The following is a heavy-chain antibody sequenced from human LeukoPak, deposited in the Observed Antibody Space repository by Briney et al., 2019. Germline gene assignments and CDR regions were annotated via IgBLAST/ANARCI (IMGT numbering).Heavy chain of an antibody. CDR3: AKSKVVAATMGRFDY. Sequence: GGSLRLSCAASGFTFSSYAMNWVRQAPGKGLEWVSAISGSDGSTYYADSVKGRFTISRGNSKNTLYLQMNSLRAEDTAVYYCAKSKVVAATMGRFDYWGQGTLVTVSS. CDR1: GFTFSSYA. J-gene: IGHJ4*02. D-gene: IGHD2-15*01. V-gene: IGHV3-23*01. CDR2: ISGSDGST.